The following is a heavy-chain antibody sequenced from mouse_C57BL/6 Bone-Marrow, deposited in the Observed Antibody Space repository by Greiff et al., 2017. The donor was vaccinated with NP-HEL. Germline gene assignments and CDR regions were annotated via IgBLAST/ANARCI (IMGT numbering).Heavy chain of an antibody. D-gene: IGHD2-14*01. CDR3: ARGRVRRGAMDY. J-gene: IGHJ4*01. Sequence: QVQLQQSGAELVKPGASVKLSCKASGYTFTSYWMHWVKQRPGQGLEWIGMIHPNSGSTNYNEKFKSKATLTVDKSSSTAYMQLSSLTSEDSAVYYCARGRVRRGAMDYWGQGTSVTVSS. CDR2: IHPNSGST. V-gene: IGHV1-64*01. CDR1: GYTFTSYW.